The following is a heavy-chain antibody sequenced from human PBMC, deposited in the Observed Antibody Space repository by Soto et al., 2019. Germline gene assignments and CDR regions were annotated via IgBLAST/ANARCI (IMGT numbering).Heavy chain of an antibody. CDR3: ARNTDYSNYDDYYYGMDV. J-gene: IGHJ6*02. V-gene: IGHV4-30-4*01. CDR1: GGSISSGDYY. CDR2: IYYSGRT. Sequence: QVQLQESGPGLVKPSQTLSLTCTVSGGSISSGDYYWSWIRQPPGKGMEWIGYIYYSGRTYYNPSLKSRVTISVDTSKNQFSLKLSAVTAADTAVYYCARNTDYSNYDDYYYGMDVWGQGTTVTVSS. D-gene: IGHD4-4*01.